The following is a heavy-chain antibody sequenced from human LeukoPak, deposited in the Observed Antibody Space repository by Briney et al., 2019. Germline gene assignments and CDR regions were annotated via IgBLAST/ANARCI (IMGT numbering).Heavy chain of an antibody. CDR1: GFTFSSYS. J-gene: IGHJ4*02. CDR2: ISSSSSYI. Sequence: PGGSLRLSCAASGFTFSSYSMNWVRQAPGKGLEWVSSISSSSSYIYYADSVKGRFTISRDNAKNSLYLQMNSLRAEDTAVYYCARDHQDGTSSTLDYWGQGTLVTVSS. CDR3: ARDHQDGTSSTLDY. D-gene: IGHD1/OR15-1a*01. V-gene: IGHV3-21*01.